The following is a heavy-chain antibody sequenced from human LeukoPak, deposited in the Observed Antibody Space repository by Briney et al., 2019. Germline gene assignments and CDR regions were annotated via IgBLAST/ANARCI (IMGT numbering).Heavy chain of an antibody. CDR2: ISHSGST. J-gene: IGHJ4*02. D-gene: IGHD6-13*01. CDR1: GGSFSGYY. CDR3: ARRGIAAAGKDY. Sequence: SETLSLTCAVYGGSFSGYYWSWIRQPPGKGLEWIGDISHSGSTNYNPSLKSRVTISVDTSKNQFSLKLSSVTAADTAVYYCARRGIAAAGKDYWGQGTLVTVSS. V-gene: IGHV4-34*01.